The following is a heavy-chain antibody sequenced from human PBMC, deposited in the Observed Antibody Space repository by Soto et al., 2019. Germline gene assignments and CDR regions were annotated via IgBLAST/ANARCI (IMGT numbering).Heavy chain of an antibody. J-gene: IGHJ4*02. CDR2: IKEDGSTT. CDR3: ARVVGMATIIGGFDY. V-gene: IGHV3-74*01. CDR1: GFSFSTDW. Sequence: EVQLVESGGGLVQPGGSLRLSCAASGFSFSTDWMHWLRQAPGKGLVWVSSIKEDGSTTRYADSVKGRFTISRDNAKNSLYLQMNSLRAEDTAVYYCARVVGMATIIGGFDYWGQGTLVTVSS. D-gene: IGHD5-12*01.